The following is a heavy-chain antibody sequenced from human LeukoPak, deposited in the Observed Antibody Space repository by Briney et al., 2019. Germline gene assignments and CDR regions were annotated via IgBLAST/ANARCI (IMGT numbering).Heavy chain of an antibody. CDR1: GGTFSSYA. J-gene: IGHJ4*02. CDR2: IIPIFGTA. V-gene: IGHV1-69*13. D-gene: IGHD2-15*01. Sequence: ASVKVSCKASGGTFSSYAISWVRQAPGQGLEWMGGIIPIFGTANYAQKFQGRVTITADESTSTAYMELSSLRSEDTAVYYCARAVEGIELLPPYFDYWGQGTLVTVSS. CDR3: ARAVEGIELLPPYFDY.